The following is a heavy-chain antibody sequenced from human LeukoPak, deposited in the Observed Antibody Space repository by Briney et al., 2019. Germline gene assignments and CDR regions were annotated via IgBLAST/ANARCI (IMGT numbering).Heavy chain of an antibody. CDR3: ARRTTVTPNRFDH. Sequence: RSSETLSLTCTVSGGPISSYQWSWIRQPPGKGLEWIGYIYYTGSTNYNPSLKSRVTISLDTSKNQFSLKLSSVTAADTAVYYCARRTTVTPNRFDHWGQGTLVTVSS. D-gene: IGHD4-17*01. CDR2: IYYTGST. V-gene: IGHV4-59*08. CDR1: GGPISSYQ. J-gene: IGHJ5*02.